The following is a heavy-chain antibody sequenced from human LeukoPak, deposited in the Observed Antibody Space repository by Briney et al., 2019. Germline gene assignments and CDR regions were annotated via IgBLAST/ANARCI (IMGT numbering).Heavy chain of an antibody. CDR2: ISSSSSTM. D-gene: IGHD3-10*01. CDR1: GFTFSSYS. CDR3: ARSASWIGFGEHYDY. Sequence: GGSLRLSCAASGFTFSSYSMNWVRQAPGKGLEWVSYISSSSSTMYYADSVKGRFTISRDNAKNSLYLQMSSLRAEDTAVYYCARSASWIGFGEHYDYWGQGTLVTVSS. J-gene: IGHJ4*02. V-gene: IGHV3-48*04.